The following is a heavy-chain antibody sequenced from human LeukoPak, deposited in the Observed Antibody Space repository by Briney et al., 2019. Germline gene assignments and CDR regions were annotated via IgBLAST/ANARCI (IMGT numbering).Heavy chain of an antibody. CDR3: ARVGYFDWLLSPYFDY. J-gene: IGHJ4*02. D-gene: IGHD3-9*01. V-gene: IGHV7-4-1*02. Sequence: ASVKVSCKASGGTFSSYAISWVRQAPGQWLEWMGWINTNTGNPTYAQGFTGRFVFSLDTSVSTAYLQISSLKAEDTAVYYCARVGYFDWLLSPYFDYWGQGTLVTVSS. CDR1: GGTFSSYA. CDR2: INTNTGNP.